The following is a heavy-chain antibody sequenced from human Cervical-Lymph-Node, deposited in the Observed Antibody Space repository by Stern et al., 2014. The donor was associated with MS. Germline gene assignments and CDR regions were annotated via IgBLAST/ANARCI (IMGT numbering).Heavy chain of an antibody. D-gene: IGHD2-15*01. CDR3: AGGGGFSDDNAFDL. J-gene: IGHJ3*01. CDR2: IYSGCDT. Sequence: EVQLVASGGGLVQPGGSLRLSCVASGFPVSAKYMTWVRHVPGKGLELVSLIYSGCDTSYADSVECRFTISRDISKNTVILQMTSLRPDDTALYYCAGGGGFSDDNAFDLWGRGTMVTVSS. V-gene: IGHV3-66*02. CDR1: GFPVSAKY.